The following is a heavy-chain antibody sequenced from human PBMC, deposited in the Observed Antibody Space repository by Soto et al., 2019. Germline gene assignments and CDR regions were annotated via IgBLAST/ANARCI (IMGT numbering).Heavy chain of an antibody. CDR3: ARGYEVNWYTPHY. D-gene: IGHD1-1*01. CDR2: INHIGRT. J-gene: IGHJ4*02. Sequence: QVQLQQWGAGLLKPSETLSLTCAVNGGSFSGYYWSWIRQSPGKGLEWIGEINHIGRTNFNPSLKSRVTMSGDTSKNQFSLKLSSVTAADTAVYYCARGYEVNWYTPHYWGQGTLVTVSS. CDR1: GGSFSGYY. V-gene: IGHV4-34*01.